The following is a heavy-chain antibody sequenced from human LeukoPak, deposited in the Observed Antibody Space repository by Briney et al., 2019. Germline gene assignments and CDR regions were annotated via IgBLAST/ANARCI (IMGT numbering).Heavy chain of an antibody. CDR1: GFTFISYA. D-gene: IGHD3-22*01. CDR2: ISGSGGNT. Sequence: PGGSLRLSCAASGFTFISYAMSWVRQAPGKGLEWVSAISGSGGNTYYAESVKGRFTISRDNSKNTLNLQMNSLRAEDTAVYYCARENRRSYYDSSGFDYWGQGTLVTVSS. V-gene: IGHV3-23*01. CDR3: ARENRRSYYDSSGFDY. J-gene: IGHJ4*02.